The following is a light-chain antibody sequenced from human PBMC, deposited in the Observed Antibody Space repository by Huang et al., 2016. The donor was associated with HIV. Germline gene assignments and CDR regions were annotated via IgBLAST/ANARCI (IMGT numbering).Light chain of an antibody. CDR2: GAS. V-gene: IGKV3-15*01. J-gene: IGKJ4*01. Sequence: EIEMTQSPAILSVSPGERATLSCRASQSVNSDLAWYPQKPGQAPRLLIYGASTRAIGIPAKFNGTGSGTEFSLSISNLQSDDFGVYYCQQYNDWPPLTFGGGTKVEI. CDR1: QSVNSD. CDR3: QQYNDWPPLT.